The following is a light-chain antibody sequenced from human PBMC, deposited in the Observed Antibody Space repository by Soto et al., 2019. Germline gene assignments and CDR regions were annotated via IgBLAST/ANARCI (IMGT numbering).Light chain of an antibody. CDR2: DAS. V-gene: IGKV1-5*01. J-gene: IGKJ2*01. Sequence: DIQMTQSPSTLSASVGDRVTITCRASQNINNWLAWYQQKAGKAPKILISDASTLESGVPSRFSGSGSGTEFTLTISSLQPDDVATYYCQQYKSYSAFGQGTKLEIK. CDR1: QNINNW. CDR3: QQYKSYSA.